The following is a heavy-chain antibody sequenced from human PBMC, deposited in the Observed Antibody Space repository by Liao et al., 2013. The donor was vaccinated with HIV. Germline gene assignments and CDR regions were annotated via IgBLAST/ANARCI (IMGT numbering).Heavy chain of an antibody. Sequence: QVQLQESGPGLVKPSETLSLTCTVSGGSISSYYWSWIRQPPGKGLEWIGYIYYSGSTNYNPSLKSRVTISVDTSKNQFSLKLSSVTAADTAVYYCARASFHPEDLVPRANHWYFDLWGRGTLVSVSS. J-gene: IGHJ2*01. CDR1: GGSISSYY. V-gene: IGHV4-59*01. D-gene: IGHD1-14*01. CDR2: IYYSGST. CDR3: ARASFHPEDLVPRANHWYFDL.